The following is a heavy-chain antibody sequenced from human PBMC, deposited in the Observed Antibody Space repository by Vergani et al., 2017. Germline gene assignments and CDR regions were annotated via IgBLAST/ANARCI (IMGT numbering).Heavy chain of an antibody. J-gene: IGHJ6*03. V-gene: IGHV4-39*02. CDR2: IYYTGST. Sequence: QLQLQQSGPGLVKPSETLSLTCTVSGYSISTSNYYWGWIRQPPGKGLEWIGNIYYTGSTYYNPSLKSRVTISVDTSKDHFSLQLSSVTATDTAVYYCARRVFDYYYYMDVWGKXP. CDR3: ARRVFDYYYYMDV. CDR1: GYSISTSNYY. D-gene: IGHD6-13*01.